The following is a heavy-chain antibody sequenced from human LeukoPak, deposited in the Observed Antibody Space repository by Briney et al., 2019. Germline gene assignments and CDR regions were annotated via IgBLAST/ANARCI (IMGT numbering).Heavy chain of an antibody. J-gene: IGHJ4*02. D-gene: IGHD1-26*01. Sequence: PGGSLRLSCEASGFTFGNYAIHWVRQVPGEGLEWVAIITHNGGTQYYADSVKGRFTISRDNSQSTVFLQMNSLKPEDTAVYYCARDAQSGAFSDFDYWGQGTLVTVSS. CDR3: ARDAQSGAFSDFDY. CDR1: GFTFGNYA. CDR2: ITHNGGTQ. V-gene: IGHV3-30-3*01.